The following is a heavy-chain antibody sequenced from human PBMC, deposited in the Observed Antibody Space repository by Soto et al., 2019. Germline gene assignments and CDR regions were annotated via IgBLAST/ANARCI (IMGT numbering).Heavy chain of an antibody. V-gene: IGHV4-31*03. D-gene: IGHD1-1*01. CDR1: GGSMTSGEQY. Sequence: SETLSLTSTVTGGSMTSGEQYLTWIRHRRGEGGGWFGYINHRRSLDYNPSLKSRVSMSVDTSKHQFSLNLSSVNAADTGVYYCARELPQRQGRNMDVWGQGTTVNVSS. CDR2: INHRRSL. J-gene: IGHJ6*02. CDR3: ARELPQRQGRNMDV.